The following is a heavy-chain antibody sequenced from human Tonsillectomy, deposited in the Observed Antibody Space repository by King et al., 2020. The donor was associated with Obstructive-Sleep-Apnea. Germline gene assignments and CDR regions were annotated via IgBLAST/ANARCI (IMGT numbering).Heavy chain of an antibody. CDR3: ARPSGGHGMDV. V-gene: IGHV2-5*02. Sequence: TLKESGPTLVKPTQTLTLTCTFSGLSLSSNAMRVAWIRQPPGKALEWLALIYWDDDKRYSPSLKSRLTITKDTSKNQVGLTMTNMDPVDTATYYCARPSGGHGMDVWGQGTTVTVSS. J-gene: IGHJ6*02. CDR1: GLSLSSNAMR. CDR2: IYWDDDK.